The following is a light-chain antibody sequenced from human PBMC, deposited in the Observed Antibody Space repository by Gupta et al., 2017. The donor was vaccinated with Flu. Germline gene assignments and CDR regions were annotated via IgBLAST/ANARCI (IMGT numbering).Light chain of an antibody. Sequence: QSPLTQPPSSSGTPGQRVTISCSGSNSNIGRNTLSWYQQLPGAAPKLIIQNDNQRPSGVPVRFSGSKAGTSASLTISGLQSEDEGDFYCATWDDSLNGPVFGGGTRLNVL. CDR1: NSNIGRNT. J-gene: IGLJ3*02. CDR2: NDN. V-gene: IGLV1-44*01. CDR3: ATWDDSLNGPV.